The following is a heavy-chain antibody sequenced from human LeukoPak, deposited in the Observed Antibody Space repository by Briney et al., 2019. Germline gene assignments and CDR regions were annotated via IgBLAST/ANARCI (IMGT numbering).Heavy chain of an antibody. CDR1: GFTFSDYY. V-gene: IGHV3-11*04. J-gene: IGHJ5*02. Sequence: GGSLRLXCAVSGFTFSDYYMSWIRQAPGRGLEWVSYISNSGTTRYYADSVKGRVNISSDNAKNSLYLQMNSLRAEDTAVYYCARDQTGITVAATGWFDPWGQGTLVTVSS. CDR3: ARDQTGITVAATGWFDP. D-gene: IGHD6-19*01. CDR2: ISNSGTTR.